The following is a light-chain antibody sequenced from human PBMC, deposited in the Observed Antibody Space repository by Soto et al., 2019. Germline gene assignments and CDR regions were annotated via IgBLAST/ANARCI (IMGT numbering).Light chain of an antibody. V-gene: IGLV1-47*01. CDR1: SSNIGSNY. CDR2: RAD. Sequence: QSVLTQPPSASGTPGQTVTISCSGRSSNIGSNYVYWYQQLPGTAPRLLMYRADQRPSGVPDRFSGSKSGTSASLAISGLRSEDEADYYCAAWDDTLSGLVFGGETKLTVL. CDR3: AAWDDTLSGLV. J-gene: IGLJ2*01.